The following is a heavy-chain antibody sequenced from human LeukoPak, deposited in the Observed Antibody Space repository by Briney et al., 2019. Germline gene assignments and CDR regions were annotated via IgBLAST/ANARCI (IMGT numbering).Heavy chain of an antibody. Sequence: GGSLRLSCGASGFTFSIYAMSWVRQAPGKGLEWVSAISATDVRTYYADSVKGRFTISRDNSKRTLYLQMNSLRAEDTALYYCAKDLSGSFDYWGQGSLVTVSS. CDR3: AKDLSGSFDY. V-gene: IGHV3-23*01. J-gene: IGHJ4*02. CDR1: GFTFSIYA. D-gene: IGHD1-26*01. CDR2: ISATDVRT.